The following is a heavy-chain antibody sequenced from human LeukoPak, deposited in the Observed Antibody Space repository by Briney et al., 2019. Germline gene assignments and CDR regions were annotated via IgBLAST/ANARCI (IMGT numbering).Heavy chain of an antibody. D-gene: IGHD4-23*01. CDR1: GGSISSYY. V-gene: IGHV4-59*01. J-gene: IGHJ4*02. Sequence: SETLSLTCTVSGGSISSYYWSWIRQPPGKGLEWIGYIYYSGSTNYNPSLKSRVTISVDTSKNQFSLKLSSVTAADTAVYYCARGPPTVVTPVYDYWGQGTLVTVSS. CDR2: IYYSGST. CDR3: ARGPPTVVTPVYDY.